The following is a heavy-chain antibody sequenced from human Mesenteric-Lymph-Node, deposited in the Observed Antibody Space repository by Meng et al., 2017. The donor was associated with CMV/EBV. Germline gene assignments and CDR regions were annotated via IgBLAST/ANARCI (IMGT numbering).Heavy chain of an antibody. CDR2: IYGGGTT. J-gene: IGHJ4*02. CDR3: ARGGSTFDY. D-gene: IGHD2-2*01. V-gene: IGHV3-53*01. CDR1: EFSVTRNY. Sequence: GESLKISCAASEFSVTRNYMNWVRQAPGKGLEWVSVIYGGGTTFYADSVRGRFTISRDDAKNSLYLQMNSLRAEDTAVYYCARGGSTFDYWGQGTLVTVSS.